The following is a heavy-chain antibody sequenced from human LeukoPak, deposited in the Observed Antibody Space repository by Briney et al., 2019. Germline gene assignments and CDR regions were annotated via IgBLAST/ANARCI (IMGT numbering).Heavy chain of an antibody. CDR1: GFTFSNAW. CDR2: IKSKTDGGTT. V-gene: IGHV3-15*01. J-gene: IGHJ6*02. CDR3: TTDVRGRDFWSGYYYYYYGMDV. D-gene: IGHD3-3*01. Sequence: PGRSLRLSCAASGFTFSNAWMSWVRQAPGKGLEWVGRIKSKTDGGTTDYAAPVKGRFTISRDDSKNTLYLQMNSLKTEDTAVYYCTTDVRGRDFWSGYYYYYYGMDVWGQGTTVTVSS.